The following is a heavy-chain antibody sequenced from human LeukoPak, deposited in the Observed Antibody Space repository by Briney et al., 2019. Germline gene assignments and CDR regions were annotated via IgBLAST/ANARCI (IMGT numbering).Heavy chain of an antibody. D-gene: IGHD2-2*01. V-gene: IGHV1-24*01. CDR3: AAGHCSSISCSYYFDY. Sequence: ASVKVSCKVSGYTLTELSMHWVRQAPGKGLEWMGGFDPEDGETIYAQKFQGRVTMTEDTSTDTAYMELSSLRSEDTAVYYCAAGHCSSISCSYYFDYWGQGTLVTVSS. CDR1: GYTLTELS. CDR2: FDPEDGET. J-gene: IGHJ4*02.